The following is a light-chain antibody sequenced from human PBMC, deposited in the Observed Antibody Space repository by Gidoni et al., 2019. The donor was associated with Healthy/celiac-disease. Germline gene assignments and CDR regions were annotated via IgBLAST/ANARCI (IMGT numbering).Light chain of an antibody. CDR2: EGS. J-gene: IGLJ3*02. V-gene: IGLV2-23*01. CDR3: CSYAGSSTWV. CDR1: SSDVGSYNL. Sequence: QSALTQPASVSGSPGQSLTISCTGTSSDVGSYNLVSWYQQHPGKAPKLMIYEGSKRPSGVSNRFSGSKSGNTASLTISGPQAEDEADYYCCSYAGSSTWVFGGGTKLTVL.